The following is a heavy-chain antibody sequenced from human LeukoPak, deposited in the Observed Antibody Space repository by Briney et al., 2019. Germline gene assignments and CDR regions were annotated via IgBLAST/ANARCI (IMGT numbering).Heavy chain of an antibody. J-gene: IGHJ6*03. D-gene: IGHD2-2*01. CDR1: GGTFSSYA. CDR3: ASRGGGTDCSSTSCSLYYYYYMDV. V-gene: IGHV1-69*13. Sequence: GASVKVSCKASGGTFSSYAISWVRQAPGQGLEWMGGIIPIFGTANYAQKFQGRVTITADESTSTAYMELSSLRSEDTAVYYCASRGGGTDCSSTSCSLYYYYYMDVWGKGTTVTVSS. CDR2: IIPIFGTA.